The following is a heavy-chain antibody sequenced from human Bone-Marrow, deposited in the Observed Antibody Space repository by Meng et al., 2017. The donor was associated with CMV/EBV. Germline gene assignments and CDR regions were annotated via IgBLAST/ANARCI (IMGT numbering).Heavy chain of an antibody. J-gene: IGHJ5*02. CDR3: ARAGLHNYNDIRGFAP. CDR1: GYTFTDYH. CDR2: INPNSGGT. V-gene: IGHV1-2*06. Sequence: ASVKVSCKASGYTFTDYHIHWVRQAPGQGLEWMGRINPNSGGTNYAQMFHGRVTMTRDTSLTTAYMELSSLRSVDTAFYYCARAGLHNYNDIRGFAPWGRGSRVT. D-gene: IGHD1-20*01.